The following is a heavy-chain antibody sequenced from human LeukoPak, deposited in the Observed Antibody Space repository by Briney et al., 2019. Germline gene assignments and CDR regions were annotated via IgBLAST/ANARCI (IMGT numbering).Heavy chain of an antibody. J-gene: IGHJ4*02. Sequence: SETLSLTCTVSGDSISSGTYYWGWFRQPPGKGLEWIASISHTGTTYYNPSLKSRVTISVDTSKNHFSLKLSSVTAADTAVYYCARGERGSDYWGQGTLITVSS. V-gene: IGHV4-38-2*02. CDR2: ISHTGTT. CDR1: GDSISSGTYY. CDR3: ARGERGSDY. D-gene: IGHD5-24*01.